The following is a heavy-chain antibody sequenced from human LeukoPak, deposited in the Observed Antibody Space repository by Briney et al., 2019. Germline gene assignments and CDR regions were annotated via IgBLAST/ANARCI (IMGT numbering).Heavy chain of an antibody. D-gene: IGHD3-10*01. Sequence: GGSLRLSCAASGFTFSSYAMSWVRQAPGKGLEWVSAISGSADRTYYADSVKGRFTISRDNSKNTLYQQMNSLRPEDTAIYYCAKESPYGSGSRNYYFHYWGQGTLVTVSS. J-gene: IGHJ4*02. CDR1: GFTFSSYA. CDR2: ISGSADRT. CDR3: AKESPYGSGSRNYYFHY. V-gene: IGHV3-23*01.